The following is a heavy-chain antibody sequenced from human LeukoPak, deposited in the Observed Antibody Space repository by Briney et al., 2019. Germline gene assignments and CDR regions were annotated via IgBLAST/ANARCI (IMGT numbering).Heavy chain of an antibody. CDR1: GYTFTGYY. CDR3: ARDYDILTGYLSYFDY. CDR2: INPNSGGT. J-gene: IGHJ4*02. Sequence: ASVKVSCKASGYTFTGYYMHWVRQAPGQGLEWMGWINPNSGGTNYAQKFQGRVTMTRDTSTSTAYMELSRLRSDDTAVYYCARDYDILTGYLSYFDYWGQGTLVTVSS. D-gene: IGHD3-9*01. V-gene: IGHV1-2*02.